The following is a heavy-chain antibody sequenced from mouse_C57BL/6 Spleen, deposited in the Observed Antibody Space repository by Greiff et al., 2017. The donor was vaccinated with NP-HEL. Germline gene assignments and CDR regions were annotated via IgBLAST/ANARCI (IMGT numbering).Heavy chain of an antibody. CDR2: VYPYNGGT. CDR1: GFTFTDYY. Sequence: VQLQQSGPVLVKPGPSVKISCKASGFTFTDYYMHWVKQSHGKSLEWIGLVYPYNGGTSYNQKFKGKATLTVDTSSTAYMELNSLTSEDSAVYYCARTGDYAMDYWGQGTSVTVSS. D-gene: IGHD4-1*01. V-gene: IGHV1-36*01. J-gene: IGHJ4*01. CDR3: ARTGDYAMDY.